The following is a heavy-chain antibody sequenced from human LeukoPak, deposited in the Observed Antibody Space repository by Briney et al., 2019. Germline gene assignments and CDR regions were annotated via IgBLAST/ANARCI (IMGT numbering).Heavy chain of an antibody. D-gene: IGHD5-18*01. Sequence: SESQSLTCPVSCGSISSSSYYWGWIRQPPGKGLEWFGGIYYSGSTYYNPSLKSRGTISVDTSKNQFSLKLSSVTAADTAVYYCARGWYSYGYEEVHYYYYMDVWGKGTTVTISS. CDR1: CGSISSSSYY. V-gene: IGHV4-39*07. CDR2: IYYSGST. J-gene: IGHJ6*03. CDR3: ARGWYSYGYEEVHYYYYMDV.